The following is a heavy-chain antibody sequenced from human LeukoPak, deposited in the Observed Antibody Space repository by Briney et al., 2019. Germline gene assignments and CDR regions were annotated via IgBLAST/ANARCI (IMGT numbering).Heavy chain of an antibody. CDR3: ARAQLRFLEWSPWGY. J-gene: IGHJ4*02. D-gene: IGHD3-3*01. CDR2: IKQDGSEK. Sequence: GGSLRLSCTASGFTFSSYWMSWVGQAPGKGLEWVANIKQDGSEKYYVDSVKGRFTISRDNAKNSLYLQMHRLSAEDTAVYYCARAQLRFLEWSPWGYWGQGTLVTVSS. CDR1: GFTFSSYW. V-gene: IGHV3-7*01.